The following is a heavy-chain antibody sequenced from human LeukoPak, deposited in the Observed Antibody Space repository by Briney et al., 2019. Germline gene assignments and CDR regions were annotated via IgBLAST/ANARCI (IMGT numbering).Heavy chain of an antibody. J-gene: IGHJ3*02. D-gene: IGHD2-21*02. Sequence: SVRVFCKASGYTFPRHYMHWAPQASGQGLEWMTENNPRGGNTRYAQKLQGSVTMTRDTSTSTVYMQLSSLRSEDTAVYYCAREQADIVVVTVRFDAFDIWGQGRMVTVSS. CDR3: AREQADIVVVTVRFDAFDI. CDR2: NNPRGGNT. CDR1: GYTFPRHY. V-gene: IGHV1-46*04.